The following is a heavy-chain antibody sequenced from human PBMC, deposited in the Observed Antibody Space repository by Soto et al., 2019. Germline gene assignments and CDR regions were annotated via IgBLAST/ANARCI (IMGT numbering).Heavy chain of an antibody. J-gene: IGHJ4*02. Sequence: SETLSLTCTVSGGSISSGDYYWSWIRQPPGKGLEWIGYIYYSGSTYYNPSLKSRVTISVDTSKNQFSLKLSSVTAADTAVYYCARTRSGYSSGWYLDNWGQGTLVTVSS. D-gene: IGHD6-19*01. CDR1: GGSISSGDYY. CDR2: IYYSGST. CDR3: ARTRSGYSSGWYLDN. V-gene: IGHV4-30-4*01.